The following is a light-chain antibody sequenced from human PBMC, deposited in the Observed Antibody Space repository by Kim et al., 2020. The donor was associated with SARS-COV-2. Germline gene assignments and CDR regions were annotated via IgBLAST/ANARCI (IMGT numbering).Light chain of an antibody. Sequence: EIVLTQSPGTLSLSPGERATLSCRASQTVTSNYLAWYQQKPGQAPRLLIYGASSRATGIPDRFSGSGSGTDFTLTISRLEPEDFAVYYCQQYGSSPATVGQGTKGESK. CDR3: QQYGSSPAT. V-gene: IGKV3-20*01. CDR2: GAS. J-gene: IGKJ1*01. CDR1: QTVTSNY.